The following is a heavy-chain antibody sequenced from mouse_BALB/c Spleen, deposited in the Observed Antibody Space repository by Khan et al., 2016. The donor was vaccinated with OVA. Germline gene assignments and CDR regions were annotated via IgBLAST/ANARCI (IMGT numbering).Heavy chain of an antibody. V-gene: IGHV9-1*02. Sequence: QIQLVQSGPELKKPGETVKISCKASGYTFTNYGMNWVKQAPGKGLKWMGWINTYTGEPTYTDDFKGRFAFSLETSASTAYLQISNLKNEDMATYFCARGASYGYSDVWGAGTTLTVSS. CDR1: GYTFTNYG. CDR3: ARGASYGYSDV. J-gene: IGHJ1*01. CDR2: INTYTGEP.